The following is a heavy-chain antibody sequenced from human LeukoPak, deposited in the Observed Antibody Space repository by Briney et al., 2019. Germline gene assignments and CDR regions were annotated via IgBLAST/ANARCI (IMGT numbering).Heavy chain of an antibody. CDR1: GVSISSSNSY. V-gene: IGHV4-39*07. J-gene: IGHJ6*03. CDR3: ARDRLSIANMDV. Sequence: SETLSLTCTVSGVSISSSNSYWGWIRQPPGKGLEWIGSIYYSGSTYYNPSLKSRVTISVDTSKNQFSLKLSSVTAADTAVYYCARDRLSIANMDVWGKGTTVTVSS. CDR2: IYYSGST. D-gene: IGHD6-6*01.